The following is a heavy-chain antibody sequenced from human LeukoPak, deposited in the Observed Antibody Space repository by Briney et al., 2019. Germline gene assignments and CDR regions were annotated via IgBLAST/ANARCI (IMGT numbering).Heavy chain of an antibody. Sequence: PSETLSLTCTVSGGSISSYYWSWIRQPPGKGLEWIGSIYYSGSTYYNPSLKSRVTISVDTSKNQFSLKLSSVTAADTAVYYCARHGDYAYFDYWGQGTLVTVSS. V-gene: IGHV4-59*05. CDR2: IYYSGST. CDR1: GGSISSYY. J-gene: IGHJ4*02. CDR3: ARHGDYAYFDY. D-gene: IGHD4-17*01.